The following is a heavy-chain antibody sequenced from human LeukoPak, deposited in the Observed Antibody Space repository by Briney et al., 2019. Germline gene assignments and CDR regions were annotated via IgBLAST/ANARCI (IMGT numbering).Heavy chain of an antibody. D-gene: IGHD3-10*01. J-gene: IGHJ4*02. V-gene: IGHV4-59*08. Sequence: SETLSLTCTVSGGSISSYYWSWLRQPPGKGLEWIGYIYYSGSTNYNPSLKSRVTISVDTSKNQFSLKLSSVTAADTAVYYCARHAVSYGSGSYDYWGQGTLVTVSS. CDR1: GGSISSYY. CDR2: IYYSGST. CDR3: ARHAVSYGSGSYDY.